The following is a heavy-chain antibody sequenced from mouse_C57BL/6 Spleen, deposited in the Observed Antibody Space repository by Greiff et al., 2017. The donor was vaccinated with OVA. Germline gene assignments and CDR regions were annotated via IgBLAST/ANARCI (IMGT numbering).Heavy chain of an antibody. CDR1: GYTFTSYW. Sequence: VQLQQPGAELVKPGASVKLSCKASGYTFTSYWMHWVKQRPGQGLEWIGMIHPNSGSTNYNEKFKSKATLTVDKSSSTAYMQLSSLTSEDSAVYYCARRDSNYWYFDVWGTGTTVTVSS. CDR2: IHPNSGST. CDR3: ARRDSNYWYFDV. D-gene: IGHD2-5*01. J-gene: IGHJ1*03. V-gene: IGHV1-64*01.